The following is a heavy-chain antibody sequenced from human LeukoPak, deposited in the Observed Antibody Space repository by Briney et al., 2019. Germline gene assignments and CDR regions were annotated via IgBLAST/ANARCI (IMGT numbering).Heavy chain of an antibody. CDR1: GYTFTGYY. CDR2: INPNSGGT. D-gene: IGHD4-17*01. Sequence: ASVKVSCKASGYTFTGYYMHWVRQAPGQGLEWMGWINPNSGGTNYAQKFQGRVTMTRDTSISTAYMELSRLRSDDTAVYYCATNPAPHDYGDFIGGQGPLVTVSS. V-gene: IGHV1-2*02. J-gene: IGHJ4*02. CDR3: ATNPAPHDYGDFI.